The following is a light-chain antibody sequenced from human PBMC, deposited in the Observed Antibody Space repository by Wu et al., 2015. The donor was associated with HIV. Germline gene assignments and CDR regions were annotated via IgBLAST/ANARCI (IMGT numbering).Light chain of an antibody. CDR3: QQYSTFSRFT. Sequence: DIQMTQSPSTLSASIGDRVTITCRASQSLTNWLAWYQQKPGKAPKLLIYKASTLESGVPSRFSGSASGTEFTLTISSLQPDDFATYYCQQYSTFSRFTFGQGTKLEIK. CDR2: KAS. J-gene: IGKJ2*01. CDR1: QSLTNW. V-gene: IGKV1-5*03.